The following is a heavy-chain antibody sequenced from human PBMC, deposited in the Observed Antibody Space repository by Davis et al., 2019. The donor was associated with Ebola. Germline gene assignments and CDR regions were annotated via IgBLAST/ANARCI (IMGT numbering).Heavy chain of an antibody. D-gene: IGHD1-26*01. J-gene: IGHJ4*02. CDR2: IRSKANSYAT. CDR3: TAGGGSSRDY. V-gene: IGHV3-73*01. CDR1: GFTFSGSA. Sequence: GESLKLSCAASGFTFSGSAMHWVRQASGKGLEWVGRIRSKANSYATAYAASVKGRFTISRDDSKNTAYLQMNSLKTEDTAVYYCTAGGGSSRDYWGQGTLVTVSS.